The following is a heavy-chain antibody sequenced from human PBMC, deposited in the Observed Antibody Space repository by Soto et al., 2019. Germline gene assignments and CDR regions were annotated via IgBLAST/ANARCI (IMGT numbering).Heavy chain of an antibody. J-gene: IGHJ6*02. CDR3: ARVSGRIAAAGEDYYYYGMDV. Sequence: QVQLVQSGAEVKKPGSSVKVSCKASGGTFSSYAISWVRQAPGQGLEWMGGIIPIFGTANYAQKFQGRVRITADESTSTAYMELSSLRSEDTAVYYCARVSGRIAAAGEDYYYYGMDVWGQGTTVTVSS. CDR2: IIPIFGTA. V-gene: IGHV1-69*12. D-gene: IGHD6-13*01. CDR1: GGTFSSYA.